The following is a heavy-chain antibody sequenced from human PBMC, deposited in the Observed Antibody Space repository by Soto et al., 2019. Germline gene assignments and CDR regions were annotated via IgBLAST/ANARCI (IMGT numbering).Heavy chain of an antibody. CDR2: TNSDGSDT. J-gene: IGHJ4*02. CDR3: ARDRGWSLFDY. V-gene: IGHV3-74*01. CDR1: GFTFSSYG. Sequence: GGSLILSCAASGFTFSSYGMYWVRQAPGKGLVWVSRTNSDGSDTTYADSVKGRFTISRDNAKNTLYLQMNSLRAEDTAVYYCARDRGWSLFDYWGQGTLVTVSS. D-gene: IGHD6-19*01.